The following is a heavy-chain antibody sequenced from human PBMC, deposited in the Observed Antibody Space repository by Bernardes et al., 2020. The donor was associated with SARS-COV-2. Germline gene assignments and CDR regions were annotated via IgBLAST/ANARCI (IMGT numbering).Heavy chain of an antibody. CDR1: GFTFSSYA. Sequence: GGSLRLSCAASGFTFSSYAMSWARQAPGKGLVWVSRVNGDGSSTNYADSVKGRFTISRDNAKNTLFLQMNSLRAEDTAVYYCARAAFPDVFDVWGQGTVVTVSS. CDR2: VNGDGSST. J-gene: IGHJ3*01. CDR3: ARAAFPDVFDV. V-gene: IGHV3-74*01.